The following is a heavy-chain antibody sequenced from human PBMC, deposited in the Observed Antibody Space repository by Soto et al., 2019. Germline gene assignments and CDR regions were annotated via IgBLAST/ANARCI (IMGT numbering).Heavy chain of an antibody. V-gene: IGHV4-39*01. CDR1: GGSISSSSYY. D-gene: IGHD3-3*01. CDR3: ARRITIFGVVPNNWFDP. J-gene: IGHJ5*02. Sequence: PSETLSLTCTVSGGSISSSSYYWGWIRQPPGKGLEWIGSIYYSGSTYYNPSLKSRVTISVGTSKNQFSLKLSSVTAADTAVYYCARRITIFGVVPNNWFDPWGQGTLVTVSS. CDR2: IYYSGST.